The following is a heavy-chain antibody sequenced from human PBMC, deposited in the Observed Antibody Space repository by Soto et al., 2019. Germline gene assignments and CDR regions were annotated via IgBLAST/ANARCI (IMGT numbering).Heavy chain of an antibody. Sequence: VLSLTLSRAACGLSCTSWAMSCVRQAPGKGLECGSSISGSGGNTYYADPVKGRFTISRDNSKTTLYLQMNSLRAEDTAVYYCAKDQEVVAAVSRLDYWGQGTLVTVSS. CDR2: ISGSGGNT. D-gene: IGHD2-15*01. CDR1: GLSCTSWA. J-gene: IGHJ4*02. V-gene: IGHV3-23*01. CDR3: AKDQEVVAAVSRLDY.